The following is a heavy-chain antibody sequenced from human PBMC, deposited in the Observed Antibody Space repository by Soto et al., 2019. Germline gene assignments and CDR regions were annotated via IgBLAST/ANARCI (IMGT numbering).Heavy chain of an antibody. CDR3: AKERTVTTADFDY. Sequence: GGSLRLSCAASGFTFSSYGMSWVRQAPGKGLEWVSSISGRGGNTYYADSVKGRFTISRDNSKNTLYPQMNSLRVEDTAVYYCAKERTVTTADFDYWGQGTLVTVS. J-gene: IGHJ4*02. D-gene: IGHD4-4*01. CDR2: ISGRGGNT. CDR1: GFTFSSYG. V-gene: IGHV3-23*01.